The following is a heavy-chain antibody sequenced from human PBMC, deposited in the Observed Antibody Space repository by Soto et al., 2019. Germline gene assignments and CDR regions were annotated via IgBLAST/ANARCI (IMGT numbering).Heavy chain of an antibody. D-gene: IGHD2-2*01. J-gene: IGHJ6*03. CDR2: IRGTVIPT. V-gene: IGHV3-23*01. CDR1: GFTFSNYA. CDR3: AKSSCSIVSCFFVCVGP. Sequence: LRLSCAASGFTFSNYAMSCVRQAPGKGLEVISLIRGTVIPTLYAEYVKGRFSGSRENSTDTMLLEINNLRVNDTAIYYRAKSSCSIVSCFFVCVGPWGTGVMVTVS.